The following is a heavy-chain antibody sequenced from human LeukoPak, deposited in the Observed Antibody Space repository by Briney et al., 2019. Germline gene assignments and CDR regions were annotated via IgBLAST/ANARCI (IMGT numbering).Heavy chain of an antibody. CDR3: ARDSSGYPCGY. CDR2: INPNSGGT. J-gene: IGHJ4*02. D-gene: IGHD3-22*01. CDR1: GYTFTGYY. Sequence: GASVKVSCKASGYTFTGYYMHWVRQAPGKGLEWMGWINPNSGGTNYAQKFQGRVTMTRDTSISTAYMELSRLRTDDTAVYYCARDSSGYPCGYWGQGTLVTVSS. V-gene: IGHV1-2*02.